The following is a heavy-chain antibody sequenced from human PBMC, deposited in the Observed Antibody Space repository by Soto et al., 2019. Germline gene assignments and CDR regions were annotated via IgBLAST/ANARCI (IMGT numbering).Heavy chain of an antibody. CDR3: AREPLWSGPLPLDAFDL. Sequence: GGSLRLSWAASGFVVTDYYMSWVRQAPGKGLEWVAVFLIGGDTHYGESVKGRFTISRDNSKNTLYLQMNSLRAEDTAVYYCAREPLWSGPLPLDAFDLWGQGTMVTVSS. J-gene: IGHJ3*01. CDR1: GFVVTDYY. D-gene: IGHD3-3*01. CDR2: FLIGGDT. V-gene: IGHV3-53*01.